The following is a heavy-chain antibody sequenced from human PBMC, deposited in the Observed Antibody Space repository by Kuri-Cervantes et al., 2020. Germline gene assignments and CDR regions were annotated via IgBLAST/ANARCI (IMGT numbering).Heavy chain of an antibody. V-gene: IGHV4-39*01. CDR1: GGSISSSSYY. Sequence: SETLSLTCTVSGGSISSSSYYWGWIRQPPGKGLEWIGSIYYSGSTYYNPSLKSRVTISVDTSKNQFSLKLSSVTAADTAVYYCARSPGIAAAGNEDWGQGTLVTVSS. D-gene: IGHD6-13*01. CDR2: IYYSGST. CDR3: ARSPGIAAAGNED. J-gene: IGHJ4*02.